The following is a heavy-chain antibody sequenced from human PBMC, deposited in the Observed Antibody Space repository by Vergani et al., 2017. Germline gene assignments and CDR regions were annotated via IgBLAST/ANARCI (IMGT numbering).Heavy chain of an antibody. CDR1: GYTFTDHY. J-gene: IGHJ6*02. CDR2: VDPEDGET. D-gene: IGHD3-22*01. CDR3: ATPQTVITGGMVF. Sequence: EVQLVESGAEGKKHGGTMKISCKVAGYTFTDHYMHWVKQAPGKGLEWMGVVDPEDGETIYAAKFQGRVTIAADTSTATAHLELSSLRSEDTAVYYCATPQTVITGGMVFWVQGTTVIVS. V-gene: IGHV1-69-2*01.